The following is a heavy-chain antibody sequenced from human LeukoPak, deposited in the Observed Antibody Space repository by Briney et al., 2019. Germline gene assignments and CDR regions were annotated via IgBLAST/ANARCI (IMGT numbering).Heavy chain of an antibody. CDR3: ARGGEEHLLDNYFDY. Sequence: PSETLSLTCTVSGGSISSNDYYWGWIRQPPGKGLEWIGSIYYSGSTYYTPSLKSRVTISVDTSKNQFSLNLNSVTAADTAVYYCARGGEEHLLDNYFDYWGQGTLVTDSS. J-gene: IGHJ4*02. V-gene: IGHV4-39*07. CDR1: GGSISSNDYY. CDR2: IYYSGST. D-gene: IGHD1-1*01.